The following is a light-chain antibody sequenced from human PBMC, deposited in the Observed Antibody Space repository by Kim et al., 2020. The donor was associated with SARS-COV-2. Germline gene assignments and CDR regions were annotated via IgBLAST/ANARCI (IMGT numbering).Light chain of an antibody. V-gene: IGKV1-5*03. Sequence: SASVGDRVTISCRASQNIHIWLAWFQQKPGKAPRVLMYKASTLESGVPSRFSGSGSGTEFTLTISSLQPDDFATYYCQQYDVHPETFGQGTKVEI. CDR2: KAS. CDR3: QQYDVHPET. J-gene: IGKJ1*01. CDR1: QNIHIW.